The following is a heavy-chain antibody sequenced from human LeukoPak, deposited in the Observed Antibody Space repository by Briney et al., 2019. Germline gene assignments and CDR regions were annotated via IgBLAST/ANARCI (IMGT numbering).Heavy chain of an antibody. V-gene: IGHV4-61*02. CDR2: IYTSGST. CDR1: GGSISSGSYY. CDR3: ARYCSSTSCYVWFDY. Sequence: SETLSLTCTVSGGSISSGSYYWSWIRQPAGKGLEWIGRIYTSGSTYYNPSLKSRVTISVDRSKNQFSLKLSSVTAADTAVYYCARYCSSTSCYVWFDYWGQGTLVTVSS. D-gene: IGHD2-2*01. J-gene: IGHJ4*02.